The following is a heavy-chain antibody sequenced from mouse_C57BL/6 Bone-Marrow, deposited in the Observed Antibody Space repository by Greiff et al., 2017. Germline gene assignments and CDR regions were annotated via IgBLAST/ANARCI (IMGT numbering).Heavy chain of an antibody. Sequence: VQLKESGGGLVQPGGSLKLSCAASGFTFSDYGMAWVRQAPRKGPEWVAFISNLAYSIYYADTVTGRFTISRENAKNTLYLEMSSLRSDDTAMYYCARLGYYGSSYGYFDVWGTGTTVTVSS. V-gene: IGHV5-15*01. CDR3: ARLGYYGSSYGYFDV. D-gene: IGHD1-1*01. CDR1: GFTFSDYG. CDR2: ISNLAYSI. J-gene: IGHJ1*03.